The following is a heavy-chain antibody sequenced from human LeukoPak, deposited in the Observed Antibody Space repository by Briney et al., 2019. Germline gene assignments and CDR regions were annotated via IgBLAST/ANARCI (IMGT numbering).Heavy chain of an antibody. D-gene: IGHD5-12*01. Sequence: PGRSLRLSCAASGFTFSSYGMHWVRQAPGEGLEWVAVIWYDGSNKYYADSVKGRFTISRDNSKNTLYLQMNSLRAEDTAVYYCARDAATGYSGYEVFDYWGQGTLVTVSS. V-gene: IGHV3-33*01. J-gene: IGHJ4*02. CDR3: ARDAATGYSGYEVFDY. CDR1: GFTFSSYG. CDR2: IWYDGSNK.